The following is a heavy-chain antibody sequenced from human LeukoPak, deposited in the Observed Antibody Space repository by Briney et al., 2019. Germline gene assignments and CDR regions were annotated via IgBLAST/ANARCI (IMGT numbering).Heavy chain of an antibody. D-gene: IGHD6-6*01. Sequence: GSLRLSCAASGFTFSSYSMNWVRQAPGKGLGWVSYISSSSSTIYYADSVKGRFTISRDNAKNSLYLQVNSLRAEDTAVYYCARGGSSASFDYWGQGTLVTVSS. CDR1: GFTFSSYS. J-gene: IGHJ4*02. CDR2: ISSSSSTI. V-gene: IGHV3-48*04. CDR3: ARGGSSASFDY.